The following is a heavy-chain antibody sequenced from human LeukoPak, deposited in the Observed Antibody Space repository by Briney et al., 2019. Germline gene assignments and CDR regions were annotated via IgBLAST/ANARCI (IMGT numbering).Heavy chain of an antibody. D-gene: IGHD3-3*01. CDR1: GFTFSSYT. J-gene: IGHJ4*02. CDR3: AKSDFWSAFATIDY. Sequence: PGGSLRLSCAASGFTFSSYTMNWVRQAPGKGLEWVSCITSSSRYIYYADSLKGRFTISRDNAKNSLYLQMNSLRAEDTAVYYCAKSDFWSAFATIDYWGQGTLVTVSS. CDR2: ITSSSRYI. V-gene: IGHV3-21*04.